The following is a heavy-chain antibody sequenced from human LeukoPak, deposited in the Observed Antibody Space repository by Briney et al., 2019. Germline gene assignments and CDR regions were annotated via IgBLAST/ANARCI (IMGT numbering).Heavy chain of an antibody. D-gene: IGHD4-11*01. V-gene: IGHV1-3*04. Sequence: ASVKVSCKASGYTLTSYAIHWVRQAPGQKPEWMGWINTGNGNTKYSQKFQGRVTITRDTSANTAYMELSSLRFEDTAVYYCARGGSRMTTFYIIDYWGQGTLVTVSS. J-gene: IGHJ4*02. CDR1: GYTLTSYA. CDR2: INTGNGNT. CDR3: ARGGSRMTTFYIIDY.